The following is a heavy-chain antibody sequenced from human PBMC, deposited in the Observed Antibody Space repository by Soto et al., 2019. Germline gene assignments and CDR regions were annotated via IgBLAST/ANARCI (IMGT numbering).Heavy chain of an antibody. CDR3: ARTYYYRSGTYFAWFDP. D-gene: IGHD3-10*01. J-gene: IGHJ5*02. CDR1: GGSISSGGYS. V-gene: IGHV4-30-2*01. CDR2: IYHSGST. Sequence: PSETLSLTCAVSGGSISSGGYSWSWIRQPPGKGLEWIGYIYHSGSTYYNPSLKSRVTISVDRSKNQFSLKLSSVTAADTAVYFCARTYYYRSGTYFAWFDPWGQGTLVTVPS.